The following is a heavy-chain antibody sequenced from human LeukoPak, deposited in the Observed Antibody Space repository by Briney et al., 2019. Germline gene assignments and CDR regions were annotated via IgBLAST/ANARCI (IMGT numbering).Heavy chain of an antibody. CDR1: GFIFSNYA. Sequence: PGGSLRLSCAASGFIFSNYAMSWGRQAPGKGLEWVSSITRSGSSTFYADSVKGRFSISRDNYNNMLYLQMSSLRAEDTAVYYCARDKDVCRGASCLLFDCWGQGNLVTVSS. CDR3: ARDKDVCRGASCLLFDC. CDR2: ITRSGSST. V-gene: IGHV3-23*01. D-gene: IGHD4/OR15-4a*01. J-gene: IGHJ4*02.